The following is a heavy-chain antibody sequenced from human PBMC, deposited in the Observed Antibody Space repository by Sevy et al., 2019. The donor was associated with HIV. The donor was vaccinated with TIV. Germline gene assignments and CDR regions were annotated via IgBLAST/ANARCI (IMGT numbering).Heavy chain of an antibody. J-gene: IGHJ4*02. D-gene: IGHD2-8*01. CDR1: GFNFNIYS. CDR2: LSFGCGRI. V-gene: IGHV3-23*01. CDR3: AREGCTKPHDY. Sequence: GGSLRLSCVASGFNFNIYSMSWVRQAPGKRLEWVSTLSFGCGRINHADSVQGRFTMSRDDSKSSVYLQMNNLRPEDTAVYYCAREGCTKPHDYWGQGTLVTVSS.